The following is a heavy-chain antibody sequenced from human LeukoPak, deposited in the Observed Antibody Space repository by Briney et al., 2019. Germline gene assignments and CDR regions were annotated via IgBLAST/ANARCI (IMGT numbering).Heavy chain of an antibody. CDR1: GDSISSGGYY. Sequence: PSETLSLTCTVSGDSISSGGYYWSWIRQPAGKGLEWIGRISSSGSTNYNPSLKSRVTISVDTSKNQFSLKLSSVTAADTAVYFCARGPYSYDSSGAFDIWGQGTMVTVSS. CDR3: ARGPYSYDSSGAFDI. CDR2: ISSSGST. J-gene: IGHJ3*02. D-gene: IGHD3-22*01. V-gene: IGHV4-61*02.